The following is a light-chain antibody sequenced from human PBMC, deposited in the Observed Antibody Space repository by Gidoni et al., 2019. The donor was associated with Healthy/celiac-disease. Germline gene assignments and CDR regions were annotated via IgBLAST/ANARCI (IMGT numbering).Light chain of an antibody. CDR1: QGIRSA. CDR2: DAS. J-gene: IGKJ4*01. V-gene: IGKV1-13*02. CDR3: QQFNSYPALT. Sequence: AIQLTQSPSALSASVGDRVTITCRASQGIRSALAWYQQKPGKAPKLLIYDASSLESGVPSRFSGSGSGTDFTLTISSLQPEDFASYYCQQFNSYPALTCXGXTKVEIK.